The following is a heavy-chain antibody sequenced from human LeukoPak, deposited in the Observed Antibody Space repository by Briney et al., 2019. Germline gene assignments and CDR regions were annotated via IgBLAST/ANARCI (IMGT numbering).Heavy chain of an antibody. J-gene: IGHJ4*02. CDR3: ARHNNRVTPPDY. V-gene: IGHV5-51*01. CDR1: GYSFTSYW. Sequence: GESLKISCNGSGYSFTSYWIGWVRQMPGKGLEWMGIIYAGDSDTRYSTSFQGQVTISADKSISTAYLQWSSLKASDTAMYYCARHNNRVTPPDYWGQGTLVTVSS. D-gene: IGHD2/OR15-2a*01. CDR2: IYAGDSDT.